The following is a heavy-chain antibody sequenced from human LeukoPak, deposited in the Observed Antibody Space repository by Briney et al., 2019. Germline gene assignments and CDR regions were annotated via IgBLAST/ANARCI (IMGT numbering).Heavy chain of an antibody. J-gene: IGHJ4*02. CDR1: GYTFISFS. CDR2: INAGNGDT. V-gene: IGHV1-3*01. D-gene: IGHD2-2*01. CDR3: AAAPNIVVVPAVPGDTY. Sequence: GASVKVSCKASGYTFISFSIHWVRQAPGQSLEWMGWINAGNGDTNYSQKFQERVTITRDMSTSTAYMELSSLRSEDTAVYYCAAAPNIVVVPAVPGDTYWGQGTLVTVSS.